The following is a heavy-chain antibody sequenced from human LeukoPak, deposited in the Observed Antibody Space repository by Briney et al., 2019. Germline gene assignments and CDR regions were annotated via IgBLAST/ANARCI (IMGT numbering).Heavy chain of an antibody. CDR1: GGSISSGSYY. CDR3: ARADDYGDSAGVSDAFDI. CDR2: IYTSGST. D-gene: IGHD4-17*01. J-gene: IGHJ3*02. Sequence: SETLSLTCTVSGGSISSGSYYWSWIRQPAGKGLEWIGRIYTSGSTNYNPSLKSRVTISVDTSKNQFSLKLSSVTAADTAVYYCARADDYGDSAGVSDAFDIWGQGTMVTVSS. V-gene: IGHV4-61*02.